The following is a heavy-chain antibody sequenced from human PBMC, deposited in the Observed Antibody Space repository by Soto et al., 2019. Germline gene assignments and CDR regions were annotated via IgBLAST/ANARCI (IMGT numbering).Heavy chain of an antibody. Sequence: QLQLQESGPGLVKPSETLSLTCTVSGGSISSSSYYWGWIRQPPGKGLEWIGSIYYSGSTYYNPSLKSRVTISVDTSKNQFSLKLSSVTAADPAVYYCARHEDCSSTSCPLAQPGYWGQGTLVTVSS. CDR1: GGSISSSSYY. J-gene: IGHJ4*02. CDR3: ARHEDCSSTSCPLAQPGY. CDR2: IYYSGST. V-gene: IGHV4-39*01. D-gene: IGHD2-2*01.